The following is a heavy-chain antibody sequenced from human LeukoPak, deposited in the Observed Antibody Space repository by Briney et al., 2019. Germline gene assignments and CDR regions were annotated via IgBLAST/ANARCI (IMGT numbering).Heavy chain of an antibody. CDR2: IKSKSDGGTI. V-gene: IGHV3-15*01. CDR1: GFTFSDAW. J-gene: IGHJ4*02. D-gene: IGHD2-15*01. CDR3: TTRRQDGW. Sequence: GGSLRLSCVGTGFTFSDAWMSWVRQAPGKGLEWVGRIKSKSDGGTIDYAAPVKGRFTISRDDSRNTLYLQMNSLKTEDTAVYYCTTRRQDGWWGQGTLVTVS.